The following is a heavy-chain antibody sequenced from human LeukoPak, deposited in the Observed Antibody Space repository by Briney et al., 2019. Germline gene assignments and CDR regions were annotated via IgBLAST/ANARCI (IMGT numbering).Heavy chain of an antibody. CDR3: ARELAAAGFDC. CDR1: GGSIGVYY. J-gene: IGHJ4*02. CDR2: VTYSGTT. Sequence: SETLSLTCTVSGGSIGVYYWSWIRQPPEKGLEWIGYVTYSGTTNYNPSLKSRVAISVATSKNQFSLKLNSVTAADTAVYYCARELAAAGFDCWGQGNLVTVSS. V-gene: IGHV4-59*01. D-gene: IGHD6-13*01.